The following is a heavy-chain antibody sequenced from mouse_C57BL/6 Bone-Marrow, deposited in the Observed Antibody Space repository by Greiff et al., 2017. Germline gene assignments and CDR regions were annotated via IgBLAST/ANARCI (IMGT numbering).Heavy chain of an antibody. CDR2: INPNNGGT. V-gene: IGHV1-26*01. J-gene: IGHJ3*01. D-gene: IGHD2-2*01. Sequence: VQLQQSGPELVKPGASVKISCKASGYTFTDYYMNWVKQSHGQSLEWIGDINPNNGGTSYNQKFKGKATLTVDKSSSTAYMELRSLTSEDSAVYYCARSLYYVYDEGFAYWGQGTLVTVSA. CDR1: GYTFTDYY. CDR3: ARSLYYVYDEGFAY.